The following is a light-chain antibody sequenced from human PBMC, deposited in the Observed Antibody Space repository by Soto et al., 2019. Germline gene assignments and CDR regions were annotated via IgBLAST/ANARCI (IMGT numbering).Light chain of an antibody. CDR2: AAS. V-gene: IGKV1-39*01. CDR1: QSISNK. Sequence: DIQMTQSPSFLSASVGDRVTIACRASQSISNKLNWYQQKPGKAPNLLIYAASSLQSGVPSRFSGSGSGTDFTLTISSLQPEDFATYYCQQSYSTPYTFGQGTKL. J-gene: IGKJ2*01. CDR3: QQSYSTPYT.